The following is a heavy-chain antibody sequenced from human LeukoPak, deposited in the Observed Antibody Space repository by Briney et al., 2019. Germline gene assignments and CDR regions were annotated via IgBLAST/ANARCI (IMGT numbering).Heavy chain of an antibody. J-gene: IGHJ3*02. CDR3: VRDRDEGAFDI. Sequence: PGGSLRLSCAASGFTFSSYWMHWVRQAPGKGLVRVSRVNSDGSSTTYADSVKGRFTISRDNAKNTLYLQMNSLRVEDSAVYYCVRDRDEGAFDIWGQGTMVTVSS. CDR2: VNSDGSST. D-gene: IGHD5-24*01. CDR1: GFTFSSYW. V-gene: IGHV3-74*01.